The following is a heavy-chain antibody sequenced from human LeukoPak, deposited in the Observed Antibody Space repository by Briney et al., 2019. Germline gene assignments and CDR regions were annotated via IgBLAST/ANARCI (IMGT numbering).Heavy chain of an antibody. D-gene: IGHD2-15*01. V-gene: IGHV4-59*08. J-gene: IGHJ3*02. CDR2: IYYGGST. CDR1: GDSISSYY. Sequence: ASETLSLTCTVSGDSISSYYWSWIRQPPGKGLEWIGYIYYGGSTNYNPSLKSRVTISVDTSENQFSLKLSSVTAADTAGYYCARGYCSGASCYRYTFDIWGQGTIVTVSS. CDR3: ARGYCSGASCYRYTFDI.